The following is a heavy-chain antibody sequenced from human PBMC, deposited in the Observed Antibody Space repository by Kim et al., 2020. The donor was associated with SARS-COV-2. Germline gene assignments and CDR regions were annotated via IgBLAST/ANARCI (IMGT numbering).Heavy chain of an antibody. CDR2: IYYSGTT. D-gene: IGHD2-21*02. Sequence: SETLSLTCTVSGGSISSGAYYWGWIRQPPGRGLEWIGSIYYSGTTYYKPSLKSRVTISVDTSKNQFSLRLNSVTAADTAVYYCMRYGDCLYGMDVWGQGTTVTVAS. V-gene: IGHV4-39*01. CDR1: GGSISSGAYY. CDR3: MRYGDCLYGMDV. J-gene: IGHJ6*02.